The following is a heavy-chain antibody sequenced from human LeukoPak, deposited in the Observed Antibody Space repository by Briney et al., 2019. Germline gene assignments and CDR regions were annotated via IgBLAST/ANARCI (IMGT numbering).Heavy chain of an antibody. J-gene: IGHJ4*02. CDR3: TTAHIVVVTAIVYYFDY. Sequence: GGSLRLSCAASGFTFSSYAMSWVRQAPGKGLEWVGRIKSKTDGGTTDYAAPVKGRFTISRDDSKNTLYLQMNSLKTEDTAVYYCTTAHIVVVTAIVYYFDYWGQGTLVTVS. D-gene: IGHD2-21*02. CDR1: GFTFSSYA. CDR2: IKSKTDGGTT. V-gene: IGHV3-15*01.